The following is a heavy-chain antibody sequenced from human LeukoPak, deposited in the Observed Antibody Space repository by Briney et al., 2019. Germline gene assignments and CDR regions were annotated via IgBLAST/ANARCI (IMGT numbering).Heavy chain of an antibody. CDR1: GYTFTSYH. Sequence: ASVKVSCKASGYTFTSYHMHWVRQAPGQGLEWMGIINPSGGTTNYAQKFRGRVTMTRDMSTSTVYMELSSLRSGDTAVYYCARRANKIFGGGRTQNKFRPHRFDPWGQGTLVTVSS. V-gene: IGHV1-46*01. CDR3: ARRANKIFGGGRTQNKFRPHRFDP. CDR2: INPSGGTT. J-gene: IGHJ5*02. D-gene: IGHD3-3*01.